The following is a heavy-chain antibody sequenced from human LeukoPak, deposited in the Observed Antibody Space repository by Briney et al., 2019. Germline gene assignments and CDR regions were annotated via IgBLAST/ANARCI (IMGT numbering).Heavy chain of an antibody. CDR1: GFTFSGYD. J-gene: IGHJ3*02. CDR3: ARAHVGWGLAFDI. CDR2: ISIGGDT. Sequence: PGGSLRLSCAASGFTFSGYDMHWVRQSPGKGLEWVSAISIGGDTYYPGSVKGRFTISRENAKNSFYLQMNSLRAGDTAIYYCARAHVGWGLAFDIWGQGTVVIVSS. D-gene: IGHD3-16*01. V-gene: IGHV3-13*01.